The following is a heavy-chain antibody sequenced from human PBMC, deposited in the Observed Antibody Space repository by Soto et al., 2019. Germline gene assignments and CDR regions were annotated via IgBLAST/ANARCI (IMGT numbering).Heavy chain of an antibody. CDR3: ARDISSSKAFDI. CDR2: IIPIFGTA. Sequence: SVKVSCKASGGTFSSYAISWVRQAPGQGLEWMGGIIPIFGTANYAQKFQGRVTITADKSTSTAYMELSSLRSEDTAMYYCARDISSSKAFDIWGHGTMVTVSS. J-gene: IGHJ3*02. D-gene: IGHD6-13*01. V-gene: IGHV1-69*06. CDR1: GGTFSSYA.